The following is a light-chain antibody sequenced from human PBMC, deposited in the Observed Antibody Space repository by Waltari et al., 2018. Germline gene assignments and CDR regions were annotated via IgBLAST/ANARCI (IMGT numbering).Light chain of an antibody. Sequence: QSALTQPRSVSGSPGQSVTISCTGSTRFVGYYDYVSWYQQHPGKAPEVLIYGVSRRPSGIPDRFSGSKSGNTASLTISGLRAEDEADYYCCSYAGSFVWVFGGGTTLSV. CDR1: TRFVGYYDY. CDR2: GVS. J-gene: IGLJ3*02. V-gene: IGLV2-11*01. CDR3: CSYAGSFVWV.